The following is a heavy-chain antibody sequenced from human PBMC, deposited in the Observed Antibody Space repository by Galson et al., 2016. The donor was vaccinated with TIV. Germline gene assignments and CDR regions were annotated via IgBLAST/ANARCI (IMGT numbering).Heavy chain of an antibody. D-gene: IGHD3-10*01. CDR1: GGTFSSYA. V-gene: IGHV1-69*13. CDR3: ASAPDYSGSGSQGYFEY. CDR2: IIPMFGIT. Sequence: SVKVSCKASGGTFSSYAISWVRQAPGQGLEWMGGIIPMFGITNYAQKFKGRVTITADECPSTAYMELSSLRYEDTAVYYCASAPDYSGSGSQGYFEYWGQGTLVIVSS. J-gene: IGHJ4*02.